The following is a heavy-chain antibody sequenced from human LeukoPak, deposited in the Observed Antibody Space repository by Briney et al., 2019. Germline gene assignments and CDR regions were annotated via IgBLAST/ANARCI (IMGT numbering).Heavy chain of an antibody. J-gene: IGHJ1*01. V-gene: IGHV3-30-3*01. CDR1: GFTFSSYA. CDR2: ISYDGSNK. Sequence: QPGGSLRLSCAASGFTFSSYAMPWVRQAPGKGLEWVAVISYDGSNKYYADSVKGRFTVSRDNSKNTLYLQMNSLRAEDTAVYYCARDRIAVAGPISEYFQHWGQGTLVTVSS. CDR3: ARDRIAVAGPISEYFQH. D-gene: IGHD6-19*01.